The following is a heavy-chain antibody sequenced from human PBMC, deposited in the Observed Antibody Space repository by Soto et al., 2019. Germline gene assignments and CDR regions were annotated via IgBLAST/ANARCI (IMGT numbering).Heavy chain of an antibody. V-gene: IGHV1-69*13. D-gene: IGHD3-22*01. CDR2: IIPIFGTA. Sequence: SVKVSCKASGGTFSSYAISWVRQAPGQGLEWMGGIIPIFGTANYAQKFQGRVTITADESTSTAYMELSSLRSEDTAVYYCARGDYYDSSGFYAFDIWGQGTMVTVSS. CDR3: ARGDYYDSSGFYAFDI. J-gene: IGHJ3*02. CDR1: GGTFSSYA.